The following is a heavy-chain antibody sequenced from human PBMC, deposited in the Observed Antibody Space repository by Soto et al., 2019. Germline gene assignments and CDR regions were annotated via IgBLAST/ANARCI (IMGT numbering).Heavy chain of an antibody. CDR2: IYPGDSDT. CDR1: GYSFTTYW. V-gene: IGHV5-51*01. J-gene: IGHJ4*02. CDR3: ARHLHSDSVHISPVSPDY. D-gene: IGHD4-4*01. Sequence: GESLKISCKGSGYSFTTYWIGWVRQMPGKGLEWVGIIYPGDSDTRYSPSFQGQVTISADKSLSVAYLQWSSLKASDTAIYYCARHLHSDSVHISPVSPDYWGQGTLVTVSS.